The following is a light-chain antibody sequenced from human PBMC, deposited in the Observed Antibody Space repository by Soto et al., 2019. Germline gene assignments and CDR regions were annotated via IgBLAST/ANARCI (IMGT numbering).Light chain of an antibody. CDR3: QHYHSFPWT. J-gene: IGKJ1*01. CDR2: KAS. Sequence: DIQMTRSPSSLSASVGDRVTITCRASQTISSWLAWYQQKPGKAPNLLIYKASSSEGGVPSRFSGSGSGTEFTLTISSLQPDDSATYYCQHYHSFPWTFGQGTKVDIK. V-gene: IGKV1-5*03. CDR1: QTISSW.